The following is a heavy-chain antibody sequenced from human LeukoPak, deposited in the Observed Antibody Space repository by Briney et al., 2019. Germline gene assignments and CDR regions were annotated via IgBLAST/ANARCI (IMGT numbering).Heavy chain of an antibody. CDR3: ARDRLPHAFDI. Sequence: RPSQTLSLTSTVSGGSISSGSYYWSWIRQPAGKGLEWIGRIYTSGSTNYNPSLKSRVTISVDTSKNQFSLKLSSVTAADTAVYYCARDRLPHAFDIWGQGTMVTVSS. J-gene: IGHJ3*02. CDR2: IYTSGST. V-gene: IGHV4-61*02. CDR1: GGSISSGSYY.